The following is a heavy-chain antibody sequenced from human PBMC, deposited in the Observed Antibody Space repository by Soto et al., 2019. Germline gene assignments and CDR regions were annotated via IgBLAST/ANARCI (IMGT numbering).Heavy chain of an antibody. CDR1: GFTFSSYS. Sequence: GGSLRLSCAASGFTFSSYSMNWVRQAPGKGLEWVSSISSSSSYIYYADSVKGRFTISRDNAKNSMYLQMNSLRAEDTAVYYCARGRYCSSTSCSSRWFDPWGQGTLITVSS. CDR2: ISSSSSYI. CDR3: ARGRYCSSTSCSSRWFDP. V-gene: IGHV3-21*01. D-gene: IGHD2-2*01. J-gene: IGHJ5*02.